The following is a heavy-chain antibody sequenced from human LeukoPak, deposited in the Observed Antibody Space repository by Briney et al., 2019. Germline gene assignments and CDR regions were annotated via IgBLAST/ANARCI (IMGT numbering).Heavy chain of an antibody. D-gene: IGHD6-19*01. Sequence: PGGSLRLSCAASGFTFSSYWMSWVRQAPGKGLEWVANVKQDGSEKYYVGSVKGRFTISRDNAQNSLFLQMNSLRAEVTAIYYCARVGLHNTGCHISWFDPWGQGTLVTVSS. CDR1: GFTFSSYW. CDR3: ARVGLHNTGCHISWFDP. V-gene: IGHV3-7*03. CDR2: VKQDGSEK. J-gene: IGHJ5*02.